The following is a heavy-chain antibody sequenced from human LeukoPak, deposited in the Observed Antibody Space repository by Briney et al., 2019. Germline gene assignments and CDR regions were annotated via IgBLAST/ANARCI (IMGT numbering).Heavy chain of an antibody. Sequence: ASVKVSCKASGYTFTSYYMHWVRQAPGQGLEWMGIINPSGGSTSYAQKFQGRVTMTRDTSTSTVYMELSSLRSEDTAVYYCARGSRIAAAGRSWYYYYYMDVRGKGTTVTVSS. V-gene: IGHV1-46*01. CDR1: GYTFTSYY. CDR3: ARGSRIAAAGRSWYYYYYMDV. CDR2: INPSGGST. D-gene: IGHD6-13*01. J-gene: IGHJ6*03.